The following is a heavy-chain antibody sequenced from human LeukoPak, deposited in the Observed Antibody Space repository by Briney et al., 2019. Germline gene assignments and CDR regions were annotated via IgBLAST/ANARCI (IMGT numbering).Heavy chain of an antibody. CDR1: GFTFSSYA. CDR3: ARGVVARGDY. CDR2: ISGSGGST. V-gene: IGHV3-23*01. J-gene: IGHJ4*02. D-gene: IGHD3-16*01. Sequence: GGSLRLSCAASGFTFSSYAMSWVRQAPGKGLVWVSAISGSGGSTFYADPVKGRFTISRDNAKNSLYLQMNSLRAEDTAVYYCARGVVARGDYWGQGTLVTVSS.